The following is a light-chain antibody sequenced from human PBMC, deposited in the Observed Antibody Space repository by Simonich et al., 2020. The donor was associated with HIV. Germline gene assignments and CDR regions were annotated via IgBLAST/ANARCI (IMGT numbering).Light chain of an antibody. CDR1: QGISNW. Sequence: DIQMTQSPSSVSASVGDRVPITCRASQGISNWLAWYQQKPGKAPKLLISAASSLQSGVPSRFSGSGSGTDFTLTISSLQPEDIATYYCQQYNNLLRDSFTFGPGTKVDIK. J-gene: IGKJ3*01. CDR3: QQYNNLLRDSFT. V-gene: IGKV1-12*01. CDR2: AAS.